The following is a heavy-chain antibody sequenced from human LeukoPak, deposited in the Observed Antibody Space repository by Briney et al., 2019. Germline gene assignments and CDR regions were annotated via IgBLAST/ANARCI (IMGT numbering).Heavy chain of an antibody. Sequence: GGSLRLSCAASGFTFSSYWMTWVRQAPGKGLEWVSLISGDGGSTYYADSVKGRFTISRDNSKNSLYLQMNSLRTEDTALYYCAKGQFLDYWGQGTLVTVSS. CDR1: GFTFSSYW. CDR2: ISGDGGST. CDR3: AKGQFLDY. J-gene: IGHJ4*02. V-gene: IGHV3-43*02.